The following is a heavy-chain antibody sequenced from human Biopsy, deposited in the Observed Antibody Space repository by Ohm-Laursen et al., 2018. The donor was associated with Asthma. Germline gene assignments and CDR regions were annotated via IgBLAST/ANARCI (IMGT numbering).Heavy chain of an antibody. CDR3: ARGVDRVTGLLDHFDS. V-gene: IGHV4-59*01. CDR1: GGSINNFY. J-gene: IGHJ4*02. CDR2: VYYSGST. Sequence: TLSLTCAVSGGSINNFYWSWIRQPPGKGLESIGHVYYSGSTNYNPSLKSRVTISVDASKNQFSLKLTSVTAADTAVYYCARGVDRVTGLLDHFDSWGQGTLVTVSS. D-gene: IGHD2-21*02.